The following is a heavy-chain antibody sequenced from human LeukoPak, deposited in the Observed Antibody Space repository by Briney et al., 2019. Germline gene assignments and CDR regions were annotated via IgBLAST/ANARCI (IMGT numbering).Heavy chain of an antibody. Sequence: GGSLRLSCAASGFSFSNYAMSWVREAPGKGLEWVSAISGNGGSLYYADSVKGRFTISRDNSKSALYLQVNSLRAEDTAVYYCAKRDAYDSSGFSPLFDYWGQGTLVTVSS. D-gene: IGHD3-22*01. J-gene: IGHJ4*02. CDR3: AKRDAYDSSGFSPLFDY. V-gene: IGHV3-23*01. CDR2: ISGNGGSL. CDR1: GFSFSNYA.